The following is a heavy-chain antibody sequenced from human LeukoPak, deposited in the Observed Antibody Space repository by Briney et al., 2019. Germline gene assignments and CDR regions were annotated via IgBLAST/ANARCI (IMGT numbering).Heavy chain of an antibody. J-gene: IGHJ4*02. CDR3: ARETTEYSSGWYKVEGYFDY. Sequence: ASVKVSCKASGGTFSSYAISWVRQAPGQGLEWMGRIIPIFGTANYAQKFQGRGTITTDESTSTAFMELSSLRSEDTAVYYCARETTEYSSGWYKVEGYFDYWGQGTLVTVSS. CDR1: GGTFSSYA. V-gene: IGHV1-69*05. CDR2: IIPIFGTA. D-gene: IGHD6-19*01.